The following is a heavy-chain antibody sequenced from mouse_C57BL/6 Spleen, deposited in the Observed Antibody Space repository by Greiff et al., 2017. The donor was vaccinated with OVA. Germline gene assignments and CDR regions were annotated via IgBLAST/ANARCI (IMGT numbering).Heavy chain of an antibody. D-gene: IGHD3-2*02. J-gene: IGHJ4*01. CDR3: TRSHKQLRLRGAMDY. Sequence: VHVKQSGTVLARPGASVKMSCKTSGYTFTSYWMHWVKQRPGQGLEWIGAIYPGNSDTSYNQKFKGKAKLTAVTAASTASMELSSLTNEDSAVYYCTRSHKQLRLRGAMDYWGQGTSVTVSS. V-gene: IGHV1-5*01. CDR1: GYTFTSYW. CDR2: IYPGNSDT.